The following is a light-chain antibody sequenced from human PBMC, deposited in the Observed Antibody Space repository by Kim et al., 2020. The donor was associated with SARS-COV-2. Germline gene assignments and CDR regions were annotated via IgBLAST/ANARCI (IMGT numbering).Light chain of an antibody. CDR1: RNIATW. CDR3: QQYKSYPWT. Sequence: SASIGDRVTITCRASRNIATWVAWYQQNPGEAPRLLIYKASNLKSGVPSRFSGSGSGTEFTLTTDSLQADDLATYYCQQYKSYPWTFGQGTKLEI. V-gene: IGKV1-5*03. J-gene: IGKJ1*01. CDR2: KAS.